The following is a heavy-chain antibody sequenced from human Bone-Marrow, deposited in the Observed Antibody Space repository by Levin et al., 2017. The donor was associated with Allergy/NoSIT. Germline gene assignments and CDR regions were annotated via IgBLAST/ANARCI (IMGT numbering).Heavy chain of an antibody. D-gene: IGHD5-12*01. Sequence: SQTLSLTCTVSGGAMRGSYWSWIRPPPGKGLEWIGYIYYTGDTNYNPPLKSRVTMSIDTSKSQFSLELYSVTAADAAVYYCAGGILATDDSSWGQGTLVSVSS. CDR1: GGAMRGSY. V-gene: IGHV4-59*01. CDR2: IYYTGDT. CDR3: AGGILATDDSS. J-gene: IGHJ4*02.